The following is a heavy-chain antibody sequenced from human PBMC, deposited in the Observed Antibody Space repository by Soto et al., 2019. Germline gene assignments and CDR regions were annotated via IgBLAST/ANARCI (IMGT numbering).Heavy chain of an antibody. J-gene: IGHJ6*02. CDR1: GYSISSGYY. CDR3: ARERARYSTLYYYYGMDV. D-gene: IGHD4-4*01. V-gene: IGHV4-38-2*02. CDR2: IYHSGST. Sequence: TSETLSLTCAVSGYSISSGYYWGWIRRPPGKGLEWIGSIYHSGSTYYNPSLKSRVTISVDTSKNQFSLKLSSVTAADTAVYYCARERARYSTLYYYYGMDVWGQGTTVTVSS.